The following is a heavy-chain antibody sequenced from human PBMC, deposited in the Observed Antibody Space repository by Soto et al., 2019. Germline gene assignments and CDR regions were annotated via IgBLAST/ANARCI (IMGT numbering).Heavy chain of an antibody. CDR1: GGTFSSYA. Sequence: QVQLVQSGAEVKKPGSSVKGSCKASGGTFSSYAISWVRQAPGQGLEWMGGIIPIFGTANYAKKLQGRVTITADESTSTAYMERSSLRSEDTAVYYCARTDGYNLWGYYYGMDVWGQGTTVTVSS. CDR2: IIPIFGTA. J-gene: IGHJ6*02. V-gene: IGHV1-69*01. D-gene: IGHD3-16*01. CDR3: ARTDGYNLWGYYYGMDV.